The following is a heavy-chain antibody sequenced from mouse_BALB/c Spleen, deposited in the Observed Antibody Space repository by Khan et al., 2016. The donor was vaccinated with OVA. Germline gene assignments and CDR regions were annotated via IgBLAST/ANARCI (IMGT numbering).Heavy chain of an antibody. CDR1: GFNIKDNY. CDR2: IDPANGNT. Sequence: EVQLQESGAELVKPGASVKLSCTASGFNIKDNYMHWVKQRPEQGLEWIGRIDPANGNTEYDPKFQGKATITADTSSNTAYLQLSSLTSEDTAVYYWARWPRGYWGQGTTLTVSS. CDR3: ARWPRGY. V-gene: IGHV14-3*02. J-gene: IGHJ2*01.